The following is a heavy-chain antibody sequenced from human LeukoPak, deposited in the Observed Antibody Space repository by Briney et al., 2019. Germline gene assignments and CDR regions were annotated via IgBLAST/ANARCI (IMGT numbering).Heavy chain of an antibody. CDR1: GFTFSDYG. Sequence: GGSLRLSCAASGFTFSDYGMYWVRQAPGKGLEWVALIWYDGGKKYYTDSVRGRFTISRDNSKNTLYLQMDSLRAEDTAVYYCVRYCNGGSCYRAAFDVWGPGAMVTVSS. D-gene: IGHD2-15*01. CDR2: IWYDGGKK. V-gene: IGHV3-33*01. J-gene: IGHJ3*01. CDR3: VRYCNGGSCYRAAFDV.